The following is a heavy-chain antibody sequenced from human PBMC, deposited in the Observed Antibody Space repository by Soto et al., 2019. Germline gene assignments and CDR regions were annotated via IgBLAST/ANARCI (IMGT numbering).Heavy chain of an antibody. J-gene: IGHJ4*02. CDR1: GGSITSHY. CDR3: AHIGQRQSFDY. Sequence: SETLSLTCTASGGSITSHYWSWIRQPPGKGLEWIGYIYYDGNTVYNPSLKSRLTLSEDTSKNQFSLRQSSVTAADTATYYCAHIGQRQSFDYCGLGTRAIVSS. CDR2: IYYDGNT. V-gene: IGHV4-59*11. D-gene: IGHD4-4*01.